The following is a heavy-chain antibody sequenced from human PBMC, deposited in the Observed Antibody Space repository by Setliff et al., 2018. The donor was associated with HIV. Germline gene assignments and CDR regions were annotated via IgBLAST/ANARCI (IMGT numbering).Heavy chain of an antibody. J-gene: IGHJ4*02. CDR2: TYYTGNT. CDR1: GGSISSGTYY. Sequence: KSSETLSLTCSVSGGSISSGTYYWGWIRQSPGKGLEWIGSTYYTGNTYYNPSLKSRVTMSVETSKNQFSLKLTSVTSADTAVYYCARESGPSDSRFFDYWGQGAQVTVSS. D-gene: IGHD3-22*01. V-gene: IGHV4-39*02. CDR3: ARESGPSDSRFFDY.